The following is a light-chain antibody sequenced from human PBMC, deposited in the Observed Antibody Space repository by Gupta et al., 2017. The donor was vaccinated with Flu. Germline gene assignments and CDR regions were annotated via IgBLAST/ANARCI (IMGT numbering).Light chain of an antibody. J-gene: IGKJ2*01. Sequence: DIVMTQSPDSLAVSLGERATIKCKSSQSVLYSSNNKNYLAWYQQKPGKPPKLLIYWASTRESGVPDRFSGSGSGTDFTLTISSLQAEDVAVYYCQQYYSTPYTFGQGTKLEIK. CDR3: QQYYSTPYT. CDR2: WAS. CDR1: QSVLYSSNNKNY. V-gene: IGKV4-1*01.